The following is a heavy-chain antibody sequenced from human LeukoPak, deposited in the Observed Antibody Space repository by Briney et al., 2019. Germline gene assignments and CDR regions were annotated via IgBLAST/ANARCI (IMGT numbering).Heavy chain of an antibody. V-gene: IGHV3-23*01. CDR2: ISGSGGFT. CDR1: GFTFSSYA. Sequence: PGGSPRLSCAASGFTFSSYAMSWVRQAPGKGLEWVSGISGSGGFTYYADSVKGRFTISRDNSKNTLYLQMNSLRAEDTAVYYCAKDLQVYDILTGYSSSDSGAHWGQGALVTVSS. J-gene: IGHJ4*02. D-gene: IGHD3-9*01. CDR3: AKDLQVYDILTGYSSSDSGAH.